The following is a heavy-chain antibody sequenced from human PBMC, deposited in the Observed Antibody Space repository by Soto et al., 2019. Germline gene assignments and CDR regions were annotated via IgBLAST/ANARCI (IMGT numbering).Heavy chain of an antibody. CDR1: GFTFDDYT. CDR3: SEGQYYDSSGYSSHFDY. V-gene: IGHV3-43*01. D-gene: IGHD3-22*01. CDR2: IIWDGGST. J-gene: IGHJ4*02. Sequence: EVQLVESGGVVVQPGGSLRLSCAASGFTFDDYTMHWVRQAPGKGLEWVSLIIWDGGSTYYADSVKGRCTISRDNSKNSLYLQMNSLSTEDTALYYCSEGQYYDSSGYSSHFDYWGQGTLVTVSS.